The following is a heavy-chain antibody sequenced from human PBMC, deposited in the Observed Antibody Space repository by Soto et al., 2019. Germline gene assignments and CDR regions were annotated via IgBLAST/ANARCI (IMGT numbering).Heavy chain of an antibody. Sequence: ASVKVSCKASGYTFTSYAMHWVRRAPGQRLEWMGWINAGNGNTKYSQKFQGRVTITRDTSASTAYMELSSLRSEDTAVYYCARRIAMAGTDAFDIWGQGTMVTVSS. CDR3: ARRIAMAGTDAFDI. V-gene: IGHV1-3*01. CDR2: INAGNGNT. D-gene: IGHD6-19*01. J-gene: IGHJ3*02. CDR1: GYTFTSYA.